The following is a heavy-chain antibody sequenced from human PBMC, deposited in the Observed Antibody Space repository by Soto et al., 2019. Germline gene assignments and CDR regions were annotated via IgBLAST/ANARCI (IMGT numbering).Heavy chain of an antibody. J-gene: IGHJ6*02. Sequence: GGSLRLSCAASGFTFSNAWMSWVRQAPGKGLEWVGRIKSKTDGGTTDYAAPVKGRFTISRDDSKNTLYLQMNSLKTEDTAVYYCTTSQISTYYDFWSGFSSGMDVWGQGTTVTVSS. CDR3: TTSQISTYYDFWSGFSSGMDV. CDR1: GFTFSNAW. CDR2: IKSKTDGGTT. D-gene: IGHD3-3*01. V-gene: IGHV3-15*01.